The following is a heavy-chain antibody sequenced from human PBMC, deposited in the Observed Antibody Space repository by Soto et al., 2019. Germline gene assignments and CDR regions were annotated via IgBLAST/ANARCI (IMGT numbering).Heavy chain of an antibody. Sequence: GGSLRLSCAASGFTFSSYAMHWVRQAPGKGLEWVASMKQDGTETFYVDSVKGRFTISRDNAKNSLSLQMNSLRVEDTAVYYCANIDFGYWGQGILVTVSS. CDR1: GFTFSSYA. V-gene: IGHV3-7*01. J-gene: IGHJ4*02. CDR3: ANIDFGY. D-gene: IGHD2-21*01. CDR2: MKQDGTET.